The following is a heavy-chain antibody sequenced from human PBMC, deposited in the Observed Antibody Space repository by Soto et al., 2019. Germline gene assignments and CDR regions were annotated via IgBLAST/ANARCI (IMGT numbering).Heavy chain of an antibody. Sequence: SETLSLTCTVSGGSISSYYWSWIRQPPGKGLEWIGYIYYSGSTNYNPSLKSRVTISVDTSKNQFSLKLSSVTAADTAVYYCAREDRRGAQSPDYWGQGTLVTVSS. CDR1: GGSISSYY. V-gene: IGHV4-59*01. J-gene: IGHJ4*02. D-gene: IGHD3-10*01. CDR3: AREDRRGAQSPDY. CDR2: IYYSGST.